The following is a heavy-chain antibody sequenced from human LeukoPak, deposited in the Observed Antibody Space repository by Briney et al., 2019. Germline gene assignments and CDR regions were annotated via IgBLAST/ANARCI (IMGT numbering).Heavy chain of an antibody. CDR3: ARGSISTIVVVRAFDI. D-gene: IGHD3-22*01. J-gene: IGHJ3*02. Sequence: GGSLRLSCAASGFTFSSYSMNWVRQAPGKGLEWVSYISTTSSTIYYADSVKGRFTISRDNAKNSLYLQMNSLRAEDTAVYYCARGSISTIVVVRAFDIWGQGTMVTVSS. CDR1: GFTFSSYS. CDR2: ISTTSSTI. V-gene: IGHV3-48*04.